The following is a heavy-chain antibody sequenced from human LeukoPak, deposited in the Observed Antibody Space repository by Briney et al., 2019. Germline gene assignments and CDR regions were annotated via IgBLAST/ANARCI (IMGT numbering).Heavy chain of an antibody. CDR2: INQDGSEK. D-gene: IGHD6-6*01. Sequence: GGSLRLSCAASGFILSNYWMGWVRRAPGKGLEWVANINQDGSEKHYVDSVKGRFTISRDNAKNSLYLQMNSLRAEDTAVYYCARESFAARWDWGQGTLVTVSS. CDR1: GFILSNYW. V-gene: IGHV3-7*01. CDR3: ARESFAARWD. J-gene: IGHJ4*02.